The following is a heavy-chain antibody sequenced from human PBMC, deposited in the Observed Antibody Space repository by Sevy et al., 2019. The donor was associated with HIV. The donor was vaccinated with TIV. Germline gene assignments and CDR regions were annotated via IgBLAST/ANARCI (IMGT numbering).Heavy chain of an antibody. V-gene: IGHV4-59*08. CDR3: AGENAWGRGYS. D-gene: IGHD1-26*01. Sequence: SETLSLTCTVSGGSITSLYWNWIRQPPGKGLEWIGNIYYNGHINYNPTLKSRVTLSLDTSKNQFSLRLSSVTAADTAMYYCAGENAWGRGYSWGQGTPVTVSS. CDR2: IYYNGHI. CDR1: GGSITSLY. J-gene: IGHJ4*02.